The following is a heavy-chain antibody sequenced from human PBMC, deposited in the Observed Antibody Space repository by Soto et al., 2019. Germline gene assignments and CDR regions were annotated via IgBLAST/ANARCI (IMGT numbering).Heavy chain of an antibody. CDR1: GGALSSYA. CDR3: ARAREQRGCAFDI. V-gene: IGHV1-69*13. CDR2: IIPIFGTA. Sequence: SVKVSCKASGGALSSYAISWVRQTPGQGLEWMGGIIPIFGTANYAQKFQGRVTITADESTSTAYMELSSLRSEDTAVYYCARAREQRGCAFDIWGQGTMVTVSS. J-gene: IGHJ3*02. D-gene: IGHD3-10*01.